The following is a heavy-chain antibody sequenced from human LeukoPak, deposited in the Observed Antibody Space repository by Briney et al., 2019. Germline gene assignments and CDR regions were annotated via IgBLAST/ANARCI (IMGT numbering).Heavy chain of an antibody. CDR1: GGSISSYY. J-gene: IGHJ5*02. Sequence: PSETLSLTCTVSGGSISSYYWSWIRQPPGKGLEWIGYIYYSGSTNYNPSLKSRVTISVDRSKNQFSLKLSSVTAADTAVYYCASSQTRYCSSTSCYTERWFDPWGQGTLVTVSS. CDR3: ASSQTRYCSSTSCYTERWFDP. V-gene: IGHV4-59*12. CDR2: IYYSGST. D-gene: IGHD2-2*02.